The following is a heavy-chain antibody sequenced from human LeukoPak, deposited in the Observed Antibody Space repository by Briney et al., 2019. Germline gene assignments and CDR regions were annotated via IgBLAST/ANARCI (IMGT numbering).Heavy chain of an antibody. CDR2: ISASGNT. J-gene: IGHJ4*02. CDR1: GGSIRTYY. CDR3: ASSLYYYTSGAGFDY. Sequence: SETLSLTCTVSGGSIRTYYWSWIRQPAGKGLEWIGRISASGNTDHNPSLKSRVTMSVDTSKNQVSLNLNSVTAADTAVYYCASSLYYYTSGAGFDYWGQGTLVTVSA. D-gene: IGHD3-10*01. V-gene: IGHV4-4*07.